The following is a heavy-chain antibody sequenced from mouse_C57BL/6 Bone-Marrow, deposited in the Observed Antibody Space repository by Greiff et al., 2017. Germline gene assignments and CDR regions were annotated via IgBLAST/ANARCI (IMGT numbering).Heavy chain of an antibody. V-gene: IGHV1-59*01. J-gene: IGHJ3*01. CDR3: ARDGNYFAWFAY. Sequence: QVQLQQPGAELVRPGTSVKLSCKASGYTFTSYWMHWVKQRPGQGLEWIGVIDPSDSYTNYNQKFKGKATLTVDTSSSTAYMQLSSLTSEDSAVYYCARDGNYFAWFAYWGQGTLVTVSA. CDR2: IDPSDSYT. D-gene: IGHD2-1*01. CDR1: GYTFTSYW.